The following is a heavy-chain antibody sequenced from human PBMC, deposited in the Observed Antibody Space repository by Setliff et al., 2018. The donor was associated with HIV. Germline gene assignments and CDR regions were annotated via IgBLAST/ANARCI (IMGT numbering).Heavy chain of an antibody. Sequence: LRLSCAASGFTFSSYWMSWVRQAPGKGLEWVANIKQDGSEKYYVDSVKGRFTISRDNAKNSLYLQLNSLRVEDTAVYFCARDGIAAADFDYWGQGTLVTVSS. J-gene: IGHJ4*02. CDR1: GFTFSSYW. CDR2: IKQDGSEK. V-gene: IGHV3-7*01. CDR3: ARDGIAAADFDY. D-gene: IGHD6-25*01.